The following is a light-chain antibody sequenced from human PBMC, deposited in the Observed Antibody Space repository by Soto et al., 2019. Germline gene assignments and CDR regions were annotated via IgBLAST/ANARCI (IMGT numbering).Light chain of an antibody. J-gene: IGLJ3*02. Sequence: QSVLTQPPSVSGAPGQRVTISCTGSSSNIGAGYDVHWYQQLPGTAPKLLIYGNSNRPSGVPDRFSGSKSGTSASLAITGLLPEDEADYYCQSSDRSLSGWVFGGGTKLTVL. CDR3: QSSDRSLSGWV. CDR1: SSNIGAGYD. CDR2: GNS. V-gene: IGLV1-40*01.